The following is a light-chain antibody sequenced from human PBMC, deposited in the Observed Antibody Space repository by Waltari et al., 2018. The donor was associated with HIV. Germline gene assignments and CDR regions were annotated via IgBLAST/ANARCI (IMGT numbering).Light chain of an antibody. CDR1: NNISSG. J-gene: IGKJ1*01. V-gene: IGKV1-5*03. Sequence: DIQMTQSPSTLSASVGDRGTISGRARNNISSGLAWYQQKPGKVPKLLIYKASILESGVPVRFSGSDSGTQFTLTISSLQPDDFATYYCHQYGTFGQGTKVEIK. CDR2: KAS. CDR3: HQYGT.